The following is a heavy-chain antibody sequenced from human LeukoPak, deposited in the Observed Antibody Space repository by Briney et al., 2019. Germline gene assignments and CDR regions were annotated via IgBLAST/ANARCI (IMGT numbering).Heavy chain of an antibody. J-gene: IGHJ3*02. CDR2: IKQDGSEK. CDR1: GSSGTTNY. Sequence: GSLRLSCAASGSSGTTNYMSWVRQAPGKGLEWVANIKQDGSEKYYVDSVKGRFTISRDNAKNSLYLQMNSLRAEDTAVYYCARELRFLEWFRPRMAFDIWGQGTMVTVSS. CDR3: ARELRFLEWFRPRMAFDI. V-gene: IGHV3-7*01. D-gene: IGHD3-3*01.